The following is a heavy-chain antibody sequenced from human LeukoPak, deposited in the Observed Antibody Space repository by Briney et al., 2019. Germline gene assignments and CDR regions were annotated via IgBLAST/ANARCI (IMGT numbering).Heavy chain of an antibody. J-gene: IGHJ1*01. Sequence: GGSLRLPCAASGFTLNSLAKIWVRQAPGKGLEWVSAISGNGKSTYYADSVKGQFTISRDNSKNTLYLQMNSLRPEDTAVYYCAPLGRDASNQIRYHWRQGTLVTVSS. CDR2: ISGNGKST. D-gene: IGHD5-24*01. CDR3: APLGRDASNQIRYH. CDR1: GFTLNSLA. V-gene: IGHV3-23*01.